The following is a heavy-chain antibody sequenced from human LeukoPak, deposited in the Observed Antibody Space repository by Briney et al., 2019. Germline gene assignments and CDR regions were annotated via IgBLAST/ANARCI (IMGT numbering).Heavy chain of an antibody. CDR1: GFTFSSYG. CDR2: ISYDGSNK. J-gene: IGHJ4*02. V-gene: IGHV3-30*18. CDR3: AKDGSESPPYYFDY. D-gene: IGHD1-26*01. Sequence: GGSLRLSCAASGFTFSSYGMHWVRQAPGKGLEWVAVISYDGSNKYYADSVKGRFTISRDNSKNTLYLQMNSLRAEDTAVYYCAKDGSESPPYYFDYWGQGTLVTVSS.